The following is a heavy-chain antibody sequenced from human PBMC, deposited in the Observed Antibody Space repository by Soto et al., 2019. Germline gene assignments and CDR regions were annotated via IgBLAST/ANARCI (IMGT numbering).Heavy chain of an antibody. V-gene: IGHV1-8*01. CDR3: ARGPLEYSGYDGPWWFDP. CDR2: MNPNSGNT. D-gene: IGHD5-12*01. J-gene: IGHJ5*02. Sequence: ASVKVSCKASGYTFTSYDIIWVRQATGQGLEWMGWMNPNSGNTGYAQKFQGRVTMTRNTSISTAYMELSSLRSEDTAVYYCARGPLEYSGYDGPWWFDPWGQGTLVTVSS. CDR1: GYTFTSYD.